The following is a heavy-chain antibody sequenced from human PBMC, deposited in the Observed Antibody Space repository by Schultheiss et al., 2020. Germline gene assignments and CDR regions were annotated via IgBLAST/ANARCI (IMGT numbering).Heavy chain of an antibody. CDR3: ARPYCSGGSCYSWLYAL. CDR1: GDSVSSNSAA. Sequence: SQTLSLTCAISGDSVSSNSAAWNWIRQSPSRGLEWLGRTYYRSKWYNDYAVSVKSRITINPDTSKNQFSLKLSSVTAADTAVYYCARPYCSGGSCYSWLYALWGRGTLVTVSS. J-gene: IGHJ2*01. V-gene: IGHV6-1*01. CDR2: TYYRSKWYN. D-gene: IGHD2-15*01.